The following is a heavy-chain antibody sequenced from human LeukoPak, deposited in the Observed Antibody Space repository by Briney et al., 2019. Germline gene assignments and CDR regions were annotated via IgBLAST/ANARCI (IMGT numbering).Heavy chain of an antibody. D-gene: IGHD3-9*01. CDR1: GFTFSNAW. J-gene: IGHJ4*02. CDR2: IKQDGSEK. CDR3: ARGGYFDWLLKYYFDY. Sequence: GGSLRLSCAASGFTFSNAWMSWVRQAPGKGLEWVANIKQDGSEKYYVDSVKGRFTISRDNAKNSLYLQMNSLRAEDTAVYYCARGGYFDWLLKYYFDYWGQGTLVTVSS. V-gene: IGHV3-7*03.